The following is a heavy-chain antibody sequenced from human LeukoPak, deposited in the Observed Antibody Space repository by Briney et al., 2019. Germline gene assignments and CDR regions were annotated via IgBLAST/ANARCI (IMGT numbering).Heavy chain of an antibody. Sequence: SETLSLTCSVSDGSISSYYWSWIRQPPGKGLEWIGYIYYSGTTNYNPSLKSRLTISVDTSKNQFSLKLSSVTPADTAVYYCARVLWFGEFWYYFDYCGQGTLVTVSS. CDR3: ARVLWFGEFWYYFDY. D-gene: IGHD3-10*01. CDR2: IYYSGTT. J-gene: IGHJ4*02. CDR1: DGSISSYY. V-gene: IGHV4-59*01.